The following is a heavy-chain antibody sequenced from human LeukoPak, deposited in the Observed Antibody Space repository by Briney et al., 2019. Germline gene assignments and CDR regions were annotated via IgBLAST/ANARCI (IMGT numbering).Heavy chain of an antibody. J-gene: IGHJ4*02. CDR1: GVTVSSNY. D-gene: IGHD3-22*01. V-gene: IGHV3-66*01. CDR3: AREGYYDSSGFGAPTGTFDY. Sequence: GGTLTLSCAASGVTVSSNYMSWVRQAPGKGLEWVAVIYSGGSTYYDASVKGRFTISRDNSKNTLYLQMNSLRAEDTAVYYCAREGYYDSSGFGAPTGTFDYWGQGALVTVSS. CDR2: IYSGGST.